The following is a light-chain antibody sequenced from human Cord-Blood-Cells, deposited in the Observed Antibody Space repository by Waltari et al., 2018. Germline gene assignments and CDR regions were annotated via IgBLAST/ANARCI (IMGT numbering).Light chain of an antibody. CDR3: QQYNNWAPYT. CDR1: QRVSSN. J-gene: IGKJ2*01. V-gene: IGKV3-15*01. CDR2: GAS. Sequence: IVMTQSPATLSVSPGERATLSCRASQRVSSNLAWYQQKPGQAPRLLICGASTRATGIPARFRGSVSGTEFTLTISSLHSEDFAVYYCQQYNNWAPYTFGQGTKLEIK.